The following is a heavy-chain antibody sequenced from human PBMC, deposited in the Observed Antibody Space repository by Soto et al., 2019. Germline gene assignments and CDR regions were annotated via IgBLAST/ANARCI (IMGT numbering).Heavy chain of an antibody. D-gene: IGHD2-8*01. CDR2: INHSGST. V-gene: IGHV4-34*01. J-gene: IGHJ3*02. CDR3: ARGGIVLMVYDAFDI. Sequence: SETLSLTCAVYGGSFSGYYWSWIRQPPGKGLEWIGEINHSGSTNYNPSLKSRVTISVDTSKNQFSLKLSSVTAADTAVYYCARGGIVLMVYDAFDIWGQGTMVTVSS. CDR1: GGSFSGYY.